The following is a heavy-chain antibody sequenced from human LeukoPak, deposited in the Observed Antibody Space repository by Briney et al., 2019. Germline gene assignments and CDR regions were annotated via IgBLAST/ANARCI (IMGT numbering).Heavy chain of an antibody. J-gene: IGHJ6*03. Sequence: GGSLRLSCAASGFTFSSYAMHWVRQAPGKGLEYVSAISSNGGSTYYANSVKGRFTISRDNSKNTLYLQMGSLRAEDMAVYYCARAGWANYYYMDVWGKGTTVTVSS. V-gene: IGHV3-64*01. CDR1: GFTFSSYA. D-gene: IGHD1-26*01. CDR2: ISSNGGST. CDR3: ARAGWANYYYMDV.